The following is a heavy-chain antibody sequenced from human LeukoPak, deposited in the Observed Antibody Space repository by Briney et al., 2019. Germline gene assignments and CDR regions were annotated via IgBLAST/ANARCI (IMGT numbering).Heavy chain of an antibody. J-gene: IGHJ4*02. D-gene: IGHD3-3*01. CDR1: GGSISNYY. CDR3: ARAPTTIFGVVSPLGYFDY. CDR2: TYYSGNA. Sequence: SETLSLTCTVSGGSISNYYWYWMRQPPGKGLECIGYTYYSGNANYNPSLKSRVTISVDTSKNQFSLKLSSVTAADTAVYYCARAPTTIFGVVSPLGYFDYWGQGTLVTVSS. V-gene: IGHV4-59*01.